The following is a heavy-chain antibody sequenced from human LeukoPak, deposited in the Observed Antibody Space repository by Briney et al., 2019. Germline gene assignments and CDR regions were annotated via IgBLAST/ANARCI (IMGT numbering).Heavy chain of an antibody. CDR3: ARGYYDICGDPPTIDY. J-gene: IGHJ4*02. CDR2: ISSSSSTK. Sequence: GGSLRLSCAASGFTFSSYEMNWVCQAPGKGREWGSYISSSSSTKYYADSVKGRFTISRDNAKNSLYLQMNSLRAEDTAVYYCARGYYDICGDPPTIDYWGQGTLVTVSS. V-gene: IGHV3-48*03. D-gene: IGHD3-9*01. CDR1: GFTFSSYE.